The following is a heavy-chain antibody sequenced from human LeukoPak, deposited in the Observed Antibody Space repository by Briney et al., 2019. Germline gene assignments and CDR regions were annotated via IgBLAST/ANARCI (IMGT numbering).Heavy chain of an antibody. D-gene: IGHD3-9*01. CDR3: TREYGYYDILTGYFPLYYFDY. Sequence: GGSLRLSCTTSGFTFGDYAMNWVRQAPGKGLEGVGFIRSKAYGGTTEAAASVKGRFTISRDDSKSIAYLQMNSLKTEDTAVYYCTREYGYYDILTGYFPLYYFDYWGQGTLVTVSS. J-gene: IGHJ4*02. CDR2: IRSKAYGGTT. CDR1: GFTFGDYA. V-gene: IGHV3-49*04.